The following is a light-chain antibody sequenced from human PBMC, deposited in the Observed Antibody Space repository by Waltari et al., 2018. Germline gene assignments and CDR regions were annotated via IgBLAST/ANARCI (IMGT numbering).Light chain of an antibody. CDR3: QHYFNWPRT. J-gene: IGKJ1*01. V-gene: IGKV3-15*01. CDR1: QGVSSH. Sequence: EIVMTQSPAILSVSLGESATLSCRASQGVSSHLAWYQQKPGQAPRLLIYGASTRATGVPVRFSGSGSGTEFTLTISSLQSEDFAAYYCQHYFNWPRTFGQGTKVEVK. CDR2: GAS.